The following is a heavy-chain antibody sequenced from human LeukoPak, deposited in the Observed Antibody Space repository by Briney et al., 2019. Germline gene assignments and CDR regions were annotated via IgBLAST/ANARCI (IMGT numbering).Heavy chain of an antibody. CDR2: IYYSGST. CDR3: ATGLARGYSAPLDY. D-gene: IGHD5-12*01. V-gene: IGHV4-59*01. Sequence: TSETLSLTCTVSGGSISSYYWSWIRQPPGKGLEWIGYIYYSGSTNYNPSLKSRVTISVDTSKNQFSLKLSSVTAADTAVYYCATGLARGYSAPLDYWGQGTLVTVSS. J-gene: IGHJ4*02. CDR1: GGSISSYY.